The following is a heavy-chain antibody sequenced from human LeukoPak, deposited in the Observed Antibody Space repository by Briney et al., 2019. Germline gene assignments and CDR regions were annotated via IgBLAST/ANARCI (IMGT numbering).Heavy chain of an antibody. Sequence: SETLSLTCSVSGGSISSSSYYWGWIRQPPGTGLEWIGSMYYSGGNYYNPSLKSRVTISVETSKNQFSLKLSSVTAADTAVYYCARRGGSGRSFDYWGQGTLVTVSS. J-gene: IGHJ4*02. CDR2: MYYSGGN. CDR1: GGSISSSSYY. V-gene: IGHV4-39*01. D-gene: IGHD3-10*01. CDR3: ARRGGSGRSFDY.